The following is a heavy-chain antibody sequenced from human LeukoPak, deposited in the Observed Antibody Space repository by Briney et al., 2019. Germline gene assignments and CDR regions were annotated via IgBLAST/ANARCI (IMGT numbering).Heavy chain of an antibody. CDR2: FSSNGSTM. D-gene: IGHD2-15*01. V-gene: IGHV3-48*03. CDR1: GFTFSSYE. Sequence: QPGGSLRLSCAASGFTFSSYEMDWGRQAPGEGLEWISYFSSNGSTMYYADSVKGRFTISRDNAKNSLYLQMNSLRAENTAIYYCASGSWYALDYWGQGALVTVSS. J-gene: IGHJ4*02. CDR3: ASGSWYALDY.